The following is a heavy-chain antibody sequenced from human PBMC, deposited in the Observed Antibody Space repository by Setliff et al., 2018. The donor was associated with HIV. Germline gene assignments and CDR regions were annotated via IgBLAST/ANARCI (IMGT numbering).Heavy chain of an antibody. D-gene: IGHD6-19*01. CDR1: GNSFTNSW. Sequence: PGESLKISCNSSGNSFTNSWVGWVRQMPDNGLEWMGLIWPDDSDTIYSPSFQGQVTLSADKSISTAYLQWSSLKAPDTAMYYCARRPYDSGWSYFFDYWGQGTLVTVTS. CDR3: ARRPYDSGWSYFFDY. CDR2: IWPDDSDT. J-gene: IGHJ4*01. V-gene: IGHV5-51*01.